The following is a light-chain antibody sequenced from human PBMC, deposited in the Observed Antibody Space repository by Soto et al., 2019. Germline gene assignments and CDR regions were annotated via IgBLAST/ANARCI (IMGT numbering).Light chain of an antibody. CDR3: SSYTSSSTYV. CDR1: SSDVGGYNY. CDR2: EVS. V-gene: IGLV2-14*01. J-gene: IGLJ1*01. Sequence: QSALTQPASVSGSPGQSITSSCTGTSSDVGGYNYVSWYQQYPGKAPKLMIYEVSNRPSGVSNRFSGSKSGNTASLTISGLQAEDEADYYCSSYTSSSTYVFGTGTKVTVL.